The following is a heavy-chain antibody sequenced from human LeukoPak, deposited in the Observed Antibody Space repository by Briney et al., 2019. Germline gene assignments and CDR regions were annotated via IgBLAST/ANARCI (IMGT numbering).Heavy chain of an antibody. CDR1: GGTFSSYT. V-gene: IGHV1-69*04. CDR2: IIPILGIA. D-gene: IGHD2-2*01. Sequence: RASVKVSCKASGGTFSSYTITWVRQAPGQGLEWMGRIIPILGIANYAQKFQGRVTITADKSTSTAYMELSSLRSEDTAVYYCARDCRSSTSCSSFDYWGQGTLVTVSS. CDR3: ARDCRSSTSCSSFDY. J-gene: IGHJ4*02.